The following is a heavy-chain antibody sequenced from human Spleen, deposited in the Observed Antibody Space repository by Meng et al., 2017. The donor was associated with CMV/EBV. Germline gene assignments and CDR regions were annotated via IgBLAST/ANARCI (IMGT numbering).Heavy chain of an antibody. CDR2: ISSSGTTI. J-gene: IGHJ4*02. V-gene: IGHV3-48*04. D-gene: IGHD6-6*01. CDR1: GFTFNTYS. CDR3: ARGMSIAAPRFFVY. Sequence: ETLSLTCAASGFTFNTYSMTWVRQAPGKGLEWVSYISSSGTTIHYADSVKGRFTISRDNGKNSLYLQMNSLRAEDTALYYCARGMSIAAPRFFVYWGQGALVTVSS.